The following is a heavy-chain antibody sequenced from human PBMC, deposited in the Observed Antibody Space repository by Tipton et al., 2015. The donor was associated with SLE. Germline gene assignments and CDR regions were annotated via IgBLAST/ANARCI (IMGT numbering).Heavy chain of an antibody. J-gene: IGHJ5*01. CDR2: MYSSGST. CDR1: GGSISSVSYY. CDR3: ASLYDFWSGFYCDS. V-gene: IGHV4-61*02. D-gene: IGHD3-3*01. Sequence: TLSLTCTVSGGSISSVSYYWSWIRQPAGKGLEWIGRMYSSGSTDYTPSLKSRATISIDTSKNQFSLKLSSVTAADTAMYFCASLYDFWSGFYCDSWGQGTLVIVSS.